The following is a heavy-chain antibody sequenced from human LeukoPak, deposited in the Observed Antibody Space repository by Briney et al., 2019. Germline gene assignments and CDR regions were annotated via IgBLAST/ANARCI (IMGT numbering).Heavy chain of an antibody. CDR2: IYYSGST. Sequence: SETLSLTCTVSGGSISSSSYYWGWIRQPPGKGLEWIGSIYYSGSTYYNPSLKSRVTISVDTSKNQFSLKLSSVTAADTAVYYCATPRPSYYFDYWGQGTLVTVSS. CDR1: GGSISSSSYY. CDR3: ATPRPSYYFDY. J-gene: IGHJ4*02. D-gene: IGHD6-6*01. V-gene: IGHV4-39*01.